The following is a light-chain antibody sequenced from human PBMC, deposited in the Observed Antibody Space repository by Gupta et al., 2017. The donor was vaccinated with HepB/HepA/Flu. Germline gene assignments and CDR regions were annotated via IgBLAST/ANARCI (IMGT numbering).Light chain of an antibody. CDR3: QSSDSDMSGLV. Sequence: QPVLTQPPSVSGAPGQRVTISCTGRRSNIGAGFDVHWYRQLPGTAPKLLVFVNDNRPSGVPDRFSASKSGTSASLTITGLLAEDEGDYYCQSSDSDMSGLVFGGATKLTVL. CDR1: RSNIGAGFD. CDR2: VND. V-gene: IGLV1-40*01. J-gene: IGLJ2*01.